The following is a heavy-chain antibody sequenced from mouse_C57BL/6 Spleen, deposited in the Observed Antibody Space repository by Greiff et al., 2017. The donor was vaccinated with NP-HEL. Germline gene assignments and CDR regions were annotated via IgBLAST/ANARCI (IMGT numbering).Heavy chain of an antibody. CDR2: IDPEDGDT. CDR3: TTQGYYSNYFWYFDV. D-gene: IGHD2-5*01. V-gene: IGHV14-1*01. Sequence: EVKLMESGAELVRPGASVKLSCTASGFNIKDYYMHWVKQRPEQGLEWIGRIDPEDGDTEYAPKFQGKATMTADTSSNTAYLQLSSLTSEDTAVYYCTTQGYYSNYFWYFDVWGTGTTVTVSS. CDR1: GFNIKDYY. J-gene: IGHJ1*03.